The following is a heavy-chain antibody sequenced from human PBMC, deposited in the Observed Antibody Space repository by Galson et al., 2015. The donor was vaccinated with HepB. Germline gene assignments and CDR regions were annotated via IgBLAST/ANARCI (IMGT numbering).Heavy chain of an antibody. Sequence: SLRLSCAASGFTFSSLSMNWVRQAPGKGLEWVSSISSSGSYIYSADSVKGRFTISRDNAKNSLYLQMNSLRAEDTAVYYCAREDMGGYYDSSGYYSNWGQGTLVTVSS. V-gene: IGHV3-21*01. D-gene: IGHD3-22*01. J-gene: IGHJ4*02. CDR1: GFTFSSLS. CDR2: ISSSGSYI. CDR3: AREDMGGYYDSSGYYSN.